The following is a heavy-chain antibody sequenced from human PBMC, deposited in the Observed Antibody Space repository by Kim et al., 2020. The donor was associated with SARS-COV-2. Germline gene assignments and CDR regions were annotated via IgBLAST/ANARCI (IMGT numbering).Heavy chain of an antibody. CDR2: INTNSGNT. CDR3: ARGGDMDV. V-gene: IGHV1-18*01. Sequence: ASVKVSCKASGYTFTNSGINWLRQAPGQGQGLEWMGFINTNSGNTNYIQRLQGRVTMTTDTSTTTAYMELRSLTSDDTAVYYCARGGDMDVWGQGTTVTVSS. CDR1: GYTFTNSG. J-gene: IGHJ6*02.